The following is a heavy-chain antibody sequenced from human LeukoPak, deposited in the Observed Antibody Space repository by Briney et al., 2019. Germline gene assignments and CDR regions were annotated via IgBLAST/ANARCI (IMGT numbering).Heavy chain of an antibody. J-gene: IGHJ3*02. D-gene: IGHD6-6*01. V-gene: IGHV1-18*01. Sequence: ASVKVSCKASGYTFTSYGISWVRQAPGQGLEWMGWISAYNGNTNYAQKLQGRVTMTTDTSTSTAYMELRSLRSDDTAVYYCARVSIAARVHDAFDIWGQGTMVTVSS. CDR1: GYTFTSYG. CDR2: ISAYNGNT. CDR3: ARVSIAARVHDAFDI.